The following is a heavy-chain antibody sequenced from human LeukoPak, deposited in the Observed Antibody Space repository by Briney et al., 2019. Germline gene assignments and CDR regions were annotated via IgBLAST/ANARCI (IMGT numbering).Heavy chain of an antibody. J-gene: IGHJ4*02. CDR2: FYYTGIT. V-gene: IGHV4-39*02. CDR1: GGSISSSSYY. D-gene: IGHD6-19*01. CDR3: ARTAGIAEAGSRQYFDY. Sequence: PSETLSLTCSISGGSISSSSYYWGWIRQPPGKGLEWFGSFYYTGITYYNPSLKSRVTISVDTSKNDLSLNLRSVTAADTAVYYCARTAGIAEAGSRQYFDYWGQGMLVTVSS.